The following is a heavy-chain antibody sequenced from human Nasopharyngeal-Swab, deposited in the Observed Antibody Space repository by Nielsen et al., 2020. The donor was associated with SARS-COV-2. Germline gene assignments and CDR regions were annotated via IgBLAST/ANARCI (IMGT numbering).Heavy chain of an antibody. CDR3: ARGTVYYYDSSGYYYYYYYGMDV. D-gene: IGHD3-22*01. Sequence: WIRQPPGKWLEWIGEINHSGSTNYNPSLKSRVTISVDTSKNQFSLKLSSVTAADTAVYYCARGTVYYYDSSGYYYYYYYGMDVWGQGTTVTVSS. J-gene: IGHJ6*02. CDR2: INHSGST. V-gene: IGHV4-34*01.